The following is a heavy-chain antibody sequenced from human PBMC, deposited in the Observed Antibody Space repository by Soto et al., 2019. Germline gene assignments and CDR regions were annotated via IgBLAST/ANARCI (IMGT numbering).Heavy chain of an antibody. CDR3: ARHGAYSCGVRGSDY. V-gene: IGHV5-51*01. J-gene: IGHJ4*02. CDR2: IYPGDSDT. Sequence: GASRKFSCKGSGYSFTSYWICWVRQMPGKGLEWMGIIYPGDSDTRYSPSFQGKVTISAAKSISTAYLQWSSLKASDTAMYSCARHGAYSCGVRGSDYWRQRTLVSVCS. D-gene: IGHD6-19*01. CDR1: GYSFTSYW.